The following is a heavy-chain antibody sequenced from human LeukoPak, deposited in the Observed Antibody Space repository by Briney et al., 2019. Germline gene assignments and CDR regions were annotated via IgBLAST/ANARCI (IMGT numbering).Heavy chain of an antibody. CDR2: IYTSGST. CDR3: ARLDY. CDR1: GGSISSGSYY. Sequence: SETLSLTCTVSGGSISSGSYYWSWIRQPAGKGLEWIGRIYTSGSTNYNPSLKSRVTISVDTSKNQFSLKLSSVTAADTAVYYWARLDYWGQGTLVTVSS. V-gene: IGHV4-61*02. J-gene: IGHJ4*02.